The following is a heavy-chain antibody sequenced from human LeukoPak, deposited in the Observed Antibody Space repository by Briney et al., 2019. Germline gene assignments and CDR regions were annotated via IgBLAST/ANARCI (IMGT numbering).Heavy chain of an antibody. CDR1: GFTFSSYA. CDR2: ISGSGGST. CDR3: AKEEGLGHYYDSSGYRY. Sequence: GGSLRLSCAASGFTFSSYAMSWVRQAPGKGLEWVSAISGSGGSTYYADSVKGRFTISRDNSKNTLYLQMNSPRAEDTAVYYCAKEEGLGHYYDSSGYRYWGQGTLVTVSS. V-gene: IGHV3-23*01. D-gene: IGHD3-22*01. J-gene: IGHJ4*02.